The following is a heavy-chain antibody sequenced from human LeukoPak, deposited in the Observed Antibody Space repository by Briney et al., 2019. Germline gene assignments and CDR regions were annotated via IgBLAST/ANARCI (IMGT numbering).Heavy chain of an antibody. J-gene: IGHJ5*02. CDR1: GFTFSNSG. V-gene: IGHV3-23*01. CDR3: ARAIRGDNWFDP. CDR2: ISGSGDST. Sequence: GGSLRLSCAASGFTFSNSGMNWVRQAPGKGLEWVSTISGSGDSTYYADSVKGRFTSSRDNSKNTLYLQMNSLRAEDTAVYYCARAIRGDNWFDPWGQGTLVTVSS.